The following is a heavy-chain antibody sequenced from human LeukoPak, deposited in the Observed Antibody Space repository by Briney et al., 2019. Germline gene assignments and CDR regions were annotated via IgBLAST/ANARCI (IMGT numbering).Heavy chain of an antibody. D-gene: IGHD3-16*01. Sequence: PSDTLSLTCTVSGGSISSHYWGWLRQPPAKGGEWIGYIYYSGTTNYNPSLESRVTISVDTSKNQFSLKLSSVTAADTAVYFCARGGVWGTYVAFDVWGQGTMVTVSS. CDR1: GGSISSHY. V-gene: IGHV4-59*08. CDR3: ARGGVWGTYVAFDV. CDR2: IYYSGTT. J-gene: IGHJ3*01.